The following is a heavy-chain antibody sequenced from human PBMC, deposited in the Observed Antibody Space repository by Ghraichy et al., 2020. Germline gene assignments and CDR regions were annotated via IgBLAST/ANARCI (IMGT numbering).Heavy chain of an antibody. D-gene: IGHD3-22*01. J-gene: IGHJ4*02. Sequence: GGSLRLSCAASGFTVSSNYMSWVRQAPGKGLEWVSVIYSGNTTYYGDSVKGRFTISRDNSKNTLYLQMNSLRAEDTAMYYCARESYDSSGYFPYFDHWRQGTLVTVSS. V-gene: IGHV3-66*01. CDR1: GFTVSSNY. CDR2: IYSGNTT. CDR3: ARESYDSSGYFPYFDH.